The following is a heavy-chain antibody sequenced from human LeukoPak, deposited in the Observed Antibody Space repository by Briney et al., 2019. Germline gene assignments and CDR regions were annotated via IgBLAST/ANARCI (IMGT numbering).Heavy chain of an antibody. CDR1: GFTFDDYA. J-gene: IGHJ4*02. CDR2: ISWNSGSI. V-gene: IGHV3-9*01. Sequence: GGSLRLSCAASGFTFDDYAMHWVRQAPGKGLEWVSGISWNSGSIGYADSVKGRFTISRDDAKNSLYLQMNSLRAEDTALYYCAKATSSSWSPLFDYWGQGTLVTVSS. CDR3: AKATSSSWSPLFDY. D-gene: IGHD6-13*01.